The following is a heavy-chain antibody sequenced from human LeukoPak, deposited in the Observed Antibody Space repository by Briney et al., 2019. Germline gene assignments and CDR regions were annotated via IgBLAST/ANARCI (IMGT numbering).Heavy chain of an antibody. CDR1: GFTFSSYA. Sequence: GGSLRLSCAASGFTFSSYAMSWVRQAPGKGLEWVSAISGSGGSTYYADSVKGRFTISRDNSKNTLYLKMHSLKTEDTAVYYCTRPYGGNSVDYYYYMDVWGKGTTVTISS. D-gene: IGHD4-23*01. J-gene: IGHJ6*03. CDR3: TRPYGGNSVDYYYYMDV. V-gene: IGHV3-23*01. CDR2: ISGSGGST.